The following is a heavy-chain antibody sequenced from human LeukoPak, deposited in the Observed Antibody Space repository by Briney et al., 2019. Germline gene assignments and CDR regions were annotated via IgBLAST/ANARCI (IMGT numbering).Heavy chain of an antibody. Sequence: GASVKVSCKASGYTFTGYYMHWVRQAPGQGLEWMGWINPNIGGTNYEQNFQGRVTMTRDTSISTAYMELSRLRSDDTAVYYCARVESPSSGYYYEYFQHWGQGTLVTVSS. CDR3: ARVESPSSGYYYEYFQH. J-gene: IGHJ1*01. V-gene: IGHV1-2*02. CDR1: GYTFTGYY. D-gene: IGHD3-22*01. CDR2: INPNIGGT.